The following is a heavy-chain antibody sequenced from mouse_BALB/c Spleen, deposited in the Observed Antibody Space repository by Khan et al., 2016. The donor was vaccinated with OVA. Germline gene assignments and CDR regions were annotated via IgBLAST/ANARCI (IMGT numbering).Heavy chain of an antibody. CDR2: ISSDGDYT. V-gene: IGHV5-6*02. D-gene: IGHD4-1*01. CDR1: GFTFSSYS. J-gene: IGHJ3*01. Sequence: DVMLVESGGDLVKPGGSLKLSCAASGFTFSSYSMSWVRQTPDKRLEWVATISSDGDYTYFPDSVKGRFTISSDNAKNTLNLQMSSLKSEDTALYYCASHLTGSFAYWGQGTLVTVSA. CDR3: ASHLTGSFAY.